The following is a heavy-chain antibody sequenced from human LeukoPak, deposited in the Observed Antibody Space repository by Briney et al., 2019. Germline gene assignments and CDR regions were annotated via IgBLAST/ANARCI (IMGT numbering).Heavy chain of an antibody. CDR3: ARDEEYYYGSGSQNWFDP. J-gene: IGHJ5*02. CDR1: GYTFTSYG. CDR2: ISAYNGNT. Sequence: GASVKVSCKASGYTFTSYGISWVRQAPGQGLEWMGWISAYNGNTNYAQKLQGRVTMTTDTSTSTAYMELRSLRSDDTAVYYCARDEEYYYGSGSQNWFDPWGQGTLVTVSS. D-gene: IGHD3-10*01. V-gene: IGHV1-18*01.